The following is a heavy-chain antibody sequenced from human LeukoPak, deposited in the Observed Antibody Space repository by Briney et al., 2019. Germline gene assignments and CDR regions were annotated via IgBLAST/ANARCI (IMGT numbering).Heavy chain of an antibody. D-gene: IGHD3-3*01. J-gene: IGHJ4*02. CDR1: PFTSSGHW. CDR3: AKDFSRTTIFGVVIIRGPDY. CDR2: ISGSGGST. V-gene: IGHV3-23*01. Sequence: PGGSLRLSCAASPFTSSGHWMSWVRQAPGKGLEWVSAISGSGGSTYYADSVKGRFTISRDNSKNTLYLQMNSLRAEDTAVYYCAKDFSRTTIFGVVIIRGPDYWGQGTLVTVSS.